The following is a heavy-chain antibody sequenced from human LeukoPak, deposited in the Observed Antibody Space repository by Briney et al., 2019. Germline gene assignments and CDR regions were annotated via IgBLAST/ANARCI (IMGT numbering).Heavy chain of an antibody. CDR1: GGAFSSYA. D-gene: IGHD2-8*02. J-gene: IGHJ4*02. CDR2: IIPIFGTA. CDR3: ARDLVDGREDWGYTERFDY. Sequence: SVKVSCKASGGAFSSYAISWVRQAPGQGLEWMGGIIPIFGTANYAQKFQGRVTITADESTSTAYMELSSLRSEDTAVYYCARDLVDGREDWGYTERFDYWGQGTLVTVSS. V-gene: IGHV1-69*01.